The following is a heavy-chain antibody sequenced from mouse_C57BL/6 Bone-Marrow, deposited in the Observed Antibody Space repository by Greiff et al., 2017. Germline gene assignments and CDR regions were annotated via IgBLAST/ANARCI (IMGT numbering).Heavy chain of an antibody. CDR2: ISYDGSN. Sequence: EVQLQESGPGLVKPSQSLSLTCSVTGYSITSGYYWNWIRQFPGNKLEWMGYISYDGSNNYNPSLKNRISITRDTSKNQFFLKLNSVTTEDTATYYCARKGRDGNPDYWGQGTTLTVSS. J-gene: IGHJ2*01. D-gene: IGHD2-1*01. V-gene: IGHV3-6*01. CDR3: ARKGRDGNPDY. CDR1: GYSITSGYY.